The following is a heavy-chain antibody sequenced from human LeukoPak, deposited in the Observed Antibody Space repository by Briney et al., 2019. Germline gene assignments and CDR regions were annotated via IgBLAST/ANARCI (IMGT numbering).Heavy chain of an antibody. CDR3: ARDWTDFRDGSLYGMDV. Sequence: SQTLSLTCAISGDSVSSNSAAWNWIRQSPSRGLEWLGRTYYRSKWYNDYAVSVKSRITINPDTSKNQLSLQLNSVTPEDTAVYYCARDWTDFRDGSLYGMDVWGQGTTVTVSS. CDR1: GDSVSSNSAA. CDR2: TYYRSKWYN. V-gene: IGHV6-1*01. D-gene: IGHD5-24*01. J-gene: IGHJ6*02.